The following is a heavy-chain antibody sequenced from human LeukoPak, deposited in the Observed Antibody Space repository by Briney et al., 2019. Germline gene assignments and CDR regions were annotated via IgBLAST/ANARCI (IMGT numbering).Heavy chain of an antibody. CDR1: GGSFGGYY. Sequence: SETLSLTCAVYGGSFGGYYWSWIRQPPGKGLEWIGEINHSGSTNYNPSLKSRVTISVDTSKNQFSLKLSSVTAADTAVYYCARGGAVVVPAAIYGMDVWGQGTTVTVSS. V-gene: IGHV4-34*01. CDR3: ARGGAVVVPAAIYGMDV. J-gene: IGHJ6*02. D-gene: IGHD2-2*01. CDR2: INHSGST.